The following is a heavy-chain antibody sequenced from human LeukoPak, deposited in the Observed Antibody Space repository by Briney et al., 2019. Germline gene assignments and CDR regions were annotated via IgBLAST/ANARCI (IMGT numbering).Heavy chain of an antibody. J-gene: IGHJ3*02. Sequence: SVRVSCKASGGTYSSYSINWVRQAPGQGLEWMGRVLPVLGLSKTAQNFQGRVTITADKSTATAYMELSSLRSEDTAVYYCARGSYYGSGSATDAFDIWGQGTKVTVS. CDR3: ARGSYYGSGSATDAFDI. CDR2: VLPVLGLS. CDR1: GGTYSSYS. V-gene: IGHV1-69*04. D-gene: IGHD3-10*01.